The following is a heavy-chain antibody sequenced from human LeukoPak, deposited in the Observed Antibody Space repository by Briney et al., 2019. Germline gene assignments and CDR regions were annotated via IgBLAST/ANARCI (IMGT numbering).Heavy chain of an antibody. J-gene: IGHJ4*02. CDR1: GFTFTSYW. V-gene: IGHV3-7*01. D-gene: IGHD1-1*01. CDR2: IKQDGSEK. CDR3: ATHSEYKSDI. Sequence: GGSLRLPCAASGFTFTSYWMTWVRQAPGKGLEWVANIKQDGSEKYYVDSVKGRFTISRDNAKNSLYLQMDNLSAQDTAFYYCATHSEYKSDIWGQGTLVTVSS.